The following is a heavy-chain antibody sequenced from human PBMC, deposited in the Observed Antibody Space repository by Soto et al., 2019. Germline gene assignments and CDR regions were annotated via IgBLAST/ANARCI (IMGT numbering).Heavy chain of an antibody. CDR3: ARYYYTSERPYFYR. CDR2: VYYTGTT. Sequence: LQLQESGPGLVKPSETLSLTCTVSGDSIGSSRFYWAWVRRPPGKGLEWVGTVYYTGTTYYNPSLKTRLTMSVDTSKNHFSLKLSCMLAADTAFYYCARYYYTSERPYFYRWGQGTLVTVSS. CDR1: GDSIGSSRFY. V-gene: IGHV4-39*01. J-gene: IGHJ1*01. D-gene: IGHD3-3*01.